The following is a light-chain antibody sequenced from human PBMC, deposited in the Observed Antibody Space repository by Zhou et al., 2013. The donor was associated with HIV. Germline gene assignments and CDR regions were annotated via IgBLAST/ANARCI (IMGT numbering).Light chain of an antibody. J-gene: IGKJ4*01. Sequence: IRMTQSPTSFSASTGDRVTITCRASQGISNSLAWYQQKPGKVPKLLIYAASILQSGVPARFSGSRSGTDFTLTISSLQPDDFATYYCQQYNSYPLTFGGGTNVEIK. CDR2: AAS. V-gene: IGKV1-27*01. CDR1: QGISNS. CDR3: QQYNSYPLT.